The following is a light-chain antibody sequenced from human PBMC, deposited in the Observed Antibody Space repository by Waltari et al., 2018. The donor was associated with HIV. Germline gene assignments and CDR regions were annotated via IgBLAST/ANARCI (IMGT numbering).Light chain of an antibody. V-gene: IGKV4-1*01. CDR3: QQYYITPKT. Sequence: DIVMTQSPDSLAVSLGERATINCKSSQSVMYSSNNKNYLAWYQQKPGQPPKLLMYWASSREYGVPDRFSGSGSGTDFTLTISSLQAEDVAVYYCQQYYITPKTFGQGTKVEIK. J-gene: IGKJ1*01. CDR1: QSVMYSSNNKNY. CDR2: WAS.